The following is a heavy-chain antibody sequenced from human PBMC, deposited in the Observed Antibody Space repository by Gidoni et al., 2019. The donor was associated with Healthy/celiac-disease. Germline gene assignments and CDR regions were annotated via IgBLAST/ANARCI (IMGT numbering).Heavy chain of an antibody. CDR3: ARGLWGADAFDI. CDR1: GYTFTSYA. Sequence: QVQLVQSGAEVKKPGASVKVSCKASGYTFTSYAMHWVRQAPGQRLEWMGWINAGNGNTKYSQKFQGRVTITRDTSASTAYMELSSLRSEDTAVYYCARGLWGADAFDIWGQGTMVTVSS. J-gene: IGHJ3*02. V-gene: IGHV1-3*01. D-gene: IGHD3-16*01. CDR2: INAGNGNT.